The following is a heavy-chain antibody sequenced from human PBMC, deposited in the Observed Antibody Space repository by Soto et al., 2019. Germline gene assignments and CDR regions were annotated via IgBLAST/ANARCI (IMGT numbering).Heavy chain of an antibody. CDR3: ARGARMYYYYGMDV. J-gene: IGHJ6*02. V-gene: IGHV4-34*01. CDR2: INHSGST. CDR1: IPSFSGYS. Sequence: SETLSLTCALHIPSFSGYSWSRFRQPPGKGLEWIGEINHSGSTNYNPSLKSRVTISVDTSKNQFSLKLSSVTAADTAVYYCARGARMYYYYGMDVWGQGTTVT.